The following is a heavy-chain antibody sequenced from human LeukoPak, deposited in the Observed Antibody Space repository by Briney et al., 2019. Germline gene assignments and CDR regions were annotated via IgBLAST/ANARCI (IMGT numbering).Heavy chain of an antibody. Sequence: SQTLSLTCAISGDSLSSNSATWNWVRQSPSRGLEWLGRTYYRSKWYNDYAVSVKSRITINPDTSKNQFSLQLNSVTPEDTAVYYCAFLAAAGTSYGMDVWGQGTTVTVSS. V-gene: IGHV6-1*01. J-gene: IGHJ6*02. CDR3: AFLAAAGTSYGMDV. D-gene: IGHD6-13*01. CDR1: GDSLSSNSAT. CDR2: TYYRSKWYN.